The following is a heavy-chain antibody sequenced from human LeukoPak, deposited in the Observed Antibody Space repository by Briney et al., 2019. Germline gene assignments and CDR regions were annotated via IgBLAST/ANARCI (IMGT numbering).Heavy chain of an antibody. J-gene: IGHJ3*01. CDR2: IYYSGST. CDR1: GASISSYY. Sequence: SETLSLTCTVSGASISSYYWSWIRQPPGKGLEWIGYIYYSGSTNYNPSLKSRVTISVDTSKNQSSLKLSSVTAADTAVYYCATLGYCSAGSCWGQGTMVTVSS. V-gene: IGHV4-59*08. D-gene: IGHD2-15*01. CDR3: ATLGYCSAGSC.